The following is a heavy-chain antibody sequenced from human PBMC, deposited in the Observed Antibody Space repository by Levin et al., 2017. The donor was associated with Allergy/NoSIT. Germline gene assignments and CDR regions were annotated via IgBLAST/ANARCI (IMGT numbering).Heavy chain of an antibody. J-gene: IGHJ4*02. V-gene: IGHV3-33*01. CDR2: IWYDGTNE. CDR3: ARGVILDCSRGSCVLGDY. Sequence: GESLKISCAASGFTFSNYGMHWVRQAPGKGLEWVAVIWYDGTNENYGDSVKGRFTISRDNSKNMVYLQMNSLRAEDTAVYYCARGVILDCSRGSCVLGDYWGQGTLVTVSS. D-gene: IGHD2-2*01. CDR1: GFTFSNYG.